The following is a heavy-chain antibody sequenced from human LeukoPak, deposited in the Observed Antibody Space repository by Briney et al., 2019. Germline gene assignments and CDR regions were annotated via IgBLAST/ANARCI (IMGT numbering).Heavy chain of an antibody. J-gene: IGHJ4*02. CDR2: ISYDGSNK. CDR3: AKDRSVYSYGYFDY. V-gene: IGHV3-30*18. Sequence: GGSLRLSCAASGFTFSSYGMHWVRQAPGKGLEWVAVISYDGSNKYYADSVEGRFTISRDNSKNTLYLQMNSLRAEDTAVYYCAKDRSVYSYGYFDYWGQGTLVTVSS. CDR1: GFTFSSYG. D-gene: IGHD5-18*01.